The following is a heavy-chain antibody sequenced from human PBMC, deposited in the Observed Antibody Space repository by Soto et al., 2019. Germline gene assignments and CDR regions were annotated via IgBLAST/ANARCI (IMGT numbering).Heavy chain of an antibody. CDR1: GDSISSSSYY. Sequence: SETLSLTCIVSGDSISSSSYYWVWIRQPPGKGLEWIGSIYYSGTTYHNPSLESRVTISIDTSKNQFSLKLSSVTAADTAVYYCASGKGYYGSGSYSDYWGQGTLVTVSS. V-gene: IGHV4-39*01. CDR3: ASGKGYYGSGSYSDY. CDR2: IYYSGTT. D-gene: IGHD3-10*01. J-gene: IGHJ4*02.